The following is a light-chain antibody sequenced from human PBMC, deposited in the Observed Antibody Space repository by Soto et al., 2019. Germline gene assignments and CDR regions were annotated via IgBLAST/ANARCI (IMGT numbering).Light chain of an antibody. J-gene: IGKJ1*01. CDR1: QTVSIY. CDR3: QQTYSSPQT. CDR2: AAS. Sequence: DIQMTQSPSSLSASVADRVTITCGASQTVSIYLNCYRQKPGKAPELLIFAASDLQSGVPSRFSGSGSGTDFTLTISSLQPEDFATYYCQQTYSSPQTFGQGTKVDIK. V-gene: IGKV1-39*01.